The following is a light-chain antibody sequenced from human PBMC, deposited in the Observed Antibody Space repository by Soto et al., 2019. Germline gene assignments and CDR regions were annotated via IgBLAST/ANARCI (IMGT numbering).Light chain of an antibody. J-gene: IGLJ2*01. CDR3: QSYDSSLRGFVV. Sequence: QSVLTQPPSVSGAPGQRVTISCAGSSSNIGAGYDVHWYQQLPGTAPKLLIYDYRKTGSKSGTSASLAITGLQAEDEADYYCQSYDSSLRGFVVFGGGTKLTVL. CDR2: DYR. CDR1: SSNIGAGYD. V-gene: IGLV1-40*01.